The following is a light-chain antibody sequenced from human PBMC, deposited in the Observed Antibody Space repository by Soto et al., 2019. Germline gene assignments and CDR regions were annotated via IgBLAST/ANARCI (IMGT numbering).Light chain of an antibody. CDR1: SSDVGGYNY. Sequence: QSALTQPRSVSGSPGQSVTISCTGTSSDVGGYNYVSWYQQHPGKAPKLMIYDVSKRPSGVPDRFSGSKSGNTASLTISGLQAEDEADYYCCSYAGSIYVVFGGGTKLTVL. CDR3: CSYAGSIYVV. J-gene: IGLJ2*01. CDR2: DVS. V-gene: IGLV2-11*01.